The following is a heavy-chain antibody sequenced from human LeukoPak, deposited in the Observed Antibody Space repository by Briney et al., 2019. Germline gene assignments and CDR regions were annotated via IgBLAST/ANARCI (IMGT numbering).Heavy chain of an antibody. CDR2: INHSGST. CDR1: GGSFSGYY. D-gene: IGHD6-13*01. V-gene: IGHV4-34*01. J-gene: IGHJ4*02. Sequence: SETLSLTCAVYGGSFSGYYWSWIRQPPGKGLEWIGEINHSGSTNYNPSPKSRVTISVDTSKNQFSLKLSSVTAADTAVYYCARARYRRGAAALDYWGQGTLVTVSS. CDR3: ARARYRRGAAALDY.